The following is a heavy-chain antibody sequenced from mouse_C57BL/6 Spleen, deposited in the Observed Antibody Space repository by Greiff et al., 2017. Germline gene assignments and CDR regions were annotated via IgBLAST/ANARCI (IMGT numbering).Heavy chain of an antibody. V-gene: IGHV1-22*01. CDR1: GYTFTDYN. Sequence: EVKLQQSGPELVKPGASVKMSCKASGYTFTDYNMHWVKQSHGKSLEWIGYINPNNGGTSYNQNFKGKATLTVNKSASTAYMELRRLTSEDSAVYYCARDSNGGYFDYWGQGTTLTVSS. D-gene: IGHD2-5*01. J-gene: IGHJ2*01. CDR3: ARDSNGGYFDY. CDR2: INPNNGGT.